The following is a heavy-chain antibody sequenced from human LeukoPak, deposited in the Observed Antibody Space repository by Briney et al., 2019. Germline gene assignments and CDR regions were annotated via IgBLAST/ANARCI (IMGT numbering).Heavy chain of an antibody. D-gene: IGHD4-17*01. CDR3: AREAVTYYFDC. V-gene: IGHV3-30*02. J-gene: IGHJ4*02. CDR1: GFTFDTYA. Sequence: GGSLRLSCAASGFTFDTYAMHWVRQAPGEGLEWMAIIWYDGSKKEYADSVKGRFTVSRDNSNNTLYMQKNSLRAEDTAVYYCAREAVTYYFDCWGQGTLVTVSS. CDR2: IWYDGSKK.